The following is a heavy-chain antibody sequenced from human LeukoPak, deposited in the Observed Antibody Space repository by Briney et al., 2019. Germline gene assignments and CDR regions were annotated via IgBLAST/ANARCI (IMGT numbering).Heavy chain of an antibody. Sequence: GGSLRLSCAASRFTFSSNWMNWVRQAPGKGLEWVANIKQDGSEKYYVDSVKGRFTISRDNAKNSVYLQMNSLRAEDTAVYYCARDSGWGNDYWGQGTLVTVSS. J-gene: IGHJ4*02. CDR2: IKQDGSEK. CDR1: RFTFSSNW. D-gene: IGHD6-19*01. V-gene: IGHV3-7*01. CDR3: ARDSGWGNDY.